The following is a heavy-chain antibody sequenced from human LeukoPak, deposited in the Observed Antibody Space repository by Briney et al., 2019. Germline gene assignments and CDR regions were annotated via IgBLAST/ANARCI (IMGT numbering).Heavy chain of an antibody. V-gene: IGHV1-2*02. CDR2: INPNSGAT. CDR3: VRGGGTSWFDY. CDR1: GYTFTRYN. D-gene: IGHD6-13*01. J-gene: IGHJ4*02. Sequence: ASVKVSCKVSGYTFTRYNFHWVRQAPGQGLEWMGWINPNSGATNYAQKFQGRVTLTSDTSTSTAYMEANGLRSDDTDVYACVRGGGTSWFDYWGQGTPVTVSS.